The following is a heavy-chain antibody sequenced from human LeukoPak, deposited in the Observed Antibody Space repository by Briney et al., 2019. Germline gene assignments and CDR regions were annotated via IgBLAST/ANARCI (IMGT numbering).Heavy chain of an antibody. J-gene: IGHJ6*03. V-gene: IGHV1-24*01. Sequence: ASVKVSCKVSGYTLTELSMHWVRQAPGKGLEWMGGFDPEDGETIYAQKFQGRVTMTEDTSTDTAYMELSSLRSEDTAVYYCATRSDYSNLDYYYYYMDVWGKGTTVTVSS. CDR2: FDPEDGET. D-gene: IGHD4-11*01. CDR1: GYTLTELS. CDR3: ATRSDYSNLDYYYYYMDV.